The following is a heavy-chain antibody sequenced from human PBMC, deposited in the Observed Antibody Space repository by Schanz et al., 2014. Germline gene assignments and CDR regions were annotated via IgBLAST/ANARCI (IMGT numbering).Heavy chain of an antibody. V-gene: IGHV3-23*01. CDR3: AKDLAAVGVFAY. D-gene: IGHD6-13*01. J-gene: IGHJ4*02. CDR1: GFTFSSYA. CDR2: ISGSGGST. Sequence: EVQLLESGGGLVQPGGSLRLSCAASGFTFSSYAMSWVRQAPGKGLEWVSAISGSGGSTYYADSVKGRFTISRDNSKNTRYLQVNSLRAEDTAVYYCAKDLAAVGVFAYWGQGSLMTVAP.